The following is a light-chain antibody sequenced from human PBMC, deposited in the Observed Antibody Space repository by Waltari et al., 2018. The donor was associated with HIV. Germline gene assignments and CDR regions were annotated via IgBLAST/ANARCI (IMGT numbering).Light chain of an antibody. V-gene: IGKV3-15*01. Sequence: EIVMTQSPITLSLSPGDRATLSCRASENIDTNLAWYQQTLGQAPRLLMYGASTRATGIPARFSGSGSGRDFTLTISSLQSEDFVVYYCHQYNEWPRTFGQGTKVEV. CDR3: HQYNEWPRT. CDR1: ENIDTN. CDR2: GAS. J-gene: IGKJ1*01.